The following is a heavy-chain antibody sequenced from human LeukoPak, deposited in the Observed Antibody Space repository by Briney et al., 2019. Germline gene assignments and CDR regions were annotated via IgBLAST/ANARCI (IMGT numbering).Heavy chain of an antibody. J-gene: IGHJ4*02. CDR2: ISASGST. Sequence: PSETLSLTCTISGEPSGSYFWSWIRQPAGKGLEWIGRISASGSTYYSPSLKSRVSMSVDKSKDQFSLNLTSLSAADTAIYYCARDEVYGELYYWGQGPL. CDR3: ARDEVYGELYY. CDR1: GEPSGSYF. V-gene: IGHV4-4*07. D-gene: IGHD3-10*01.